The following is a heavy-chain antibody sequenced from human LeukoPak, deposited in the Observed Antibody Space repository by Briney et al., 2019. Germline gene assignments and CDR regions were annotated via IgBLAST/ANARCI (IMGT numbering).Heavy chain of an antibody. Sequence: PSQTLSLTCTVSGGSISSGDYYWSWIRQPPGKGLEWIGYIHYSGSICYNPSLKSRVTISVDTSKNQVSLKLRSVTAADTAVYYCARDGGELGTLYWGQGTLVTVSS. CDR1: GGSISSGDYY. V-gene: IGHV4-30-4*08. D-gene: IGHD1-26*01. CDR3: ARDGGELGTLY. J-gene: IGHJ4*02. CDR2: IHYSGSI.